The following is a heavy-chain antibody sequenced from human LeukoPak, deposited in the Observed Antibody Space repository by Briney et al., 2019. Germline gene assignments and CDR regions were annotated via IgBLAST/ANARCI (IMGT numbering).Heavy chain of an antibody. V-gene: IGHV3-23*01. Sequence: GGSLRLSCAASGFTFSSYAMSWVRQAPGKGLEWVSAISGSGGSTYYADSVKGRFTISRDNSKNTLYLQMNSLRAEDTAVYYCAKVGYLRFLEWLLYDYWGQGTLVTVSS. J-gene: IGHJ4*02. CDR3: AKVGYLRFLEWLLYDY. CDR1: GFTFSSYA. CDR2: ISGSGGST. D-gene: IGHD3-3*01.